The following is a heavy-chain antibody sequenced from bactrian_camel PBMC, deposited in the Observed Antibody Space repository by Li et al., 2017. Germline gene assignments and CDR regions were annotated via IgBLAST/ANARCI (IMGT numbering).Heavy chain of an antibody. J-gene: IGHJ4*01. CDR2: IRNDGTP. V-gene: IGHV3S10*01. CDR1: ESDFSANL. CDR3: YAEGGP. Sequence: VQLVESGGGLVQPGGSLRLSCAADESDFSANLMSWVRQAPGKEVEWVSSIRNDGTPYVAASVKDRFSTSRDIAKKTMYLQMNNLKVEDTGLYLCYAEGGPRGQGTQVTVSS.